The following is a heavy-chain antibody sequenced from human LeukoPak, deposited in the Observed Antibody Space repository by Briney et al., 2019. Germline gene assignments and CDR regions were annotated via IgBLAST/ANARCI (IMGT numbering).Heavy chain of an antibody. CDR2: IYYSGST. D-gene: IGHD3-3*01. CDR1: GGSISSYY. V-gene: IGHV4-59*01. CDR3: ARVGPSYESAFDI. J-gene: IGHJ3*02. Sequence: SETLSLTCTVSGGSISSYYWSWIRQPPGKGLEWIGYIYYSGSTNYNPSLKSRVTISVDTSKNQFSLKLSSVTAADTAVYYCARVGPSYESAFDIWGQGTMVTVSS.